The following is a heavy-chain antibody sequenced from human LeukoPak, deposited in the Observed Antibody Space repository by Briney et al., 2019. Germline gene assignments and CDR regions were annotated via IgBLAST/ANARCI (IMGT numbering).Heavy chain of an antibody. CDR3: ARGALWGNYNFGY. D-gene: IGHD3-10*01. V-gene: IGHV4-30-4*08. J-gene: IGHJ4*02. CDR1: GGSISSGDYY. CDR2: IYYSGST. Sequence: SQTLSLTCTVSGGSISSGDYYWSWIRQPPGKGLEWIGYIYYSGSTYYNPSLKSRVTISVDTSKNQFSLKLSSVTAADTAVYYCARGALWGNYNFGYWGQGTLVTVSS.